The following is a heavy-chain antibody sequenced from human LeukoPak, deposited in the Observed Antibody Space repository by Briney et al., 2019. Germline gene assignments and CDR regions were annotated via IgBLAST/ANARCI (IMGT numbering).Heavy chain of an antibody. J-gene: IGHJ4*02. D-gene: IGHD6-19*01. Sequence: SETLSLTCTVSGGPISSSSYYWGWIRQPPGKGLEWIGSIYYSGSTYYNPSLKSRVTISVDTSKNQFSLKLSSVTAADTAVYYCARGYSSGWSPHFDYWGQGTLVTVSS. CDR2: IYYSGST. V-gene: IGHV4-39*07. CDR3: ARGYSSGWSPHFDY. CDR1: GGPISSSSYY.